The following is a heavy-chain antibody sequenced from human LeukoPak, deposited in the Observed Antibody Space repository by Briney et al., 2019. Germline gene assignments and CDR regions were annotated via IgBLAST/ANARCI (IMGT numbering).Heavy chain of an antibody. V-gene: IGHV4-39*01. J-gene: IGHJ4*02. CDR3: ARRDYGDYSLDY. D-gene: IGHD4-17*01. Sequence: ASETLSLTCTVSGGSISSSSYYWGWIRQPPGKGLEWIGSIYYSGSTYYNPSLKSRVTISVDTSKNQFSLKLSSVTAADTAVYYCARRDYGDYSLDYWGQGTLVTVSS. CDR2: IYYSGST. CDR1: GGSISSSSYY.